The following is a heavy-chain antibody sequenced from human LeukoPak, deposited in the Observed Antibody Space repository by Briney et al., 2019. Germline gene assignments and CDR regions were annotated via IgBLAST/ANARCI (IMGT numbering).Heavy chain of an antibody. D-gene: IGHD4-17*01. V-gene: IGHV3-23*01. CDR3: VVGLTTVTPFDY. Sequence: GGSLRLSCAASGFTFSSYAMSWVRQAPGKGLGWVSAISGSGGSTYCADSVKGRFTISRDNSKNTLYLQMNSLRAEDTAVYYCVVGLTTVTPFDYWGQGTLVTVSS. CDR2: ISGSGGST. J-gene: IGHJ4*02. CDR1: GFTFSSYA.